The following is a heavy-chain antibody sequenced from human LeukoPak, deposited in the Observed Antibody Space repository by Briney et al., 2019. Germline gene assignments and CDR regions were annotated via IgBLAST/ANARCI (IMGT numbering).Heavy chain of an antibody. J-gene: IGHJ4*02. CDR1: GFTFSSYA. CDR3: ARDRCTNGVCYLDY. CDR2: SGGDGGST. V-gene: IGHV3-23*01. Sequence: PGGSLRLSCAASGFTFSSYAMSWVRQAPGKGLEWVSASGGDGGSTYADSVKGRFTISRDNSKNTLYLQMSSLRAEDTAVYYCARDRCTNGVCYLDYWGQGPLVTVSS. D-gene: IGHD2-8*01.